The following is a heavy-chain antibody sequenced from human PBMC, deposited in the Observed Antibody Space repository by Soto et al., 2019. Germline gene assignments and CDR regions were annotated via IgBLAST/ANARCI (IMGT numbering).Heavy chain of an antibody. D-gene: IGHD2-2*01. CDR2: IYYSGST. Sequence: PSETLSLTCTVSGGSIGSGGYYWSWIRQHPGKGLEWIGYIYYSGSTYYNPSLKSRVTISVDTSKNQFSLKLSSVTAADTAVYYCAREEDCSSTSCYFFDYWGQGTLVTVSS. CDR1: GGSIGSGGYY. CDR3: AREEDCSSTSCYFFDY. V-gene: IGHV4-31*03. J-gene: IGHJ4*02.